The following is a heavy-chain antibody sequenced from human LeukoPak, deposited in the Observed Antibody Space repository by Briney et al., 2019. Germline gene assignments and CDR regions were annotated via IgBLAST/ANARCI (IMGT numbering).Heavy chain of an antibody. Sequence: GASVKVSCKASGYSFVHYGISWVRQAPEQGPEWIGWISTYNGNTKYAQKFQGRVTMTTDTSTSTAYMELRSLRSDDTAVYYCARDEDYGISVNVDYWGQGTLVTVSS. CDR2: ISTYNGNT. D-gene: IGHD4-17*01. CDR1: GYSFVHYG. J-gene: IGHJ4*02. CDR3: ARDEDYGISVNVDY. V-gene: IGHV1-18*01.